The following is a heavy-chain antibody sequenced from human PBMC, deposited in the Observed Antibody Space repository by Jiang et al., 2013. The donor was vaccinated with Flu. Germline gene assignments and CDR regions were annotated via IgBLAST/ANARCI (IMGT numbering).Heavy chain of an antibody. CDR2: LSYGST. CDR3: ARAFIGTGTNFDY. D-gene: IGHD1-1*01. J-gene: IGHJ4*02. CDR1: GGSISSSNW. V-gene: IGHV4-4*02. Sequence: PGLVKPSGTLSLTCAVSGGSISSSNWWSWVRQPQEGAGVDWGNLSYGSTNYNPSLKSRVTISVDKSKNQFSLKLSSVTAADTAVYYCARAFIGTGTNFDYWGQGTLVTVSS.